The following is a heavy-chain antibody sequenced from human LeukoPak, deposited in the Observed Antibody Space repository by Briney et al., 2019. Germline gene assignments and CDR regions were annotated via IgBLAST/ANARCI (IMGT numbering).Heavy chain of an antibody. CDR1: GFTFSSYG. Sequence: GGSLRLSCAASGFTFSSYGMHWVRQAPGKGLEWVAVISYDGSDKYSADSVKGRFTISRDNSKNTLYLQMNSLRAEDTAVYYCARDSLWFGEFLDYWGQGTLVTVSS. D-gene: IGHD3-10*01. J-gene: IGHJ4*02. CDR3: ARDSLWFGEFLDY. CDR2: ISYDGSDK. V-gene: IGHV3-30*03.